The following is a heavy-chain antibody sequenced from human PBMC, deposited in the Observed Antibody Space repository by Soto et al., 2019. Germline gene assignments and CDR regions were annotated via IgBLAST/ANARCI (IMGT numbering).Heavy chain of an antibody. J-gene: IGHJ4*02. Sequence: VASVKVSCKASGYTFTSYYMHWVRQAPGQGLEWMGIINPSGGSTSYAQKFQGRVTMTRDTSTSTVYMELNSLRDDDTAVYYCARDRDAYCSKGVCSGPYFDYWGRGTLVTVSS. CDR2: INPSGGST. CDR1: GYTFTSYY. D-gene: IGHD2-8*01. V-gene: IGHV1-46*01. CDR3: ARDRDAYCSKGVCSGPYFDY.